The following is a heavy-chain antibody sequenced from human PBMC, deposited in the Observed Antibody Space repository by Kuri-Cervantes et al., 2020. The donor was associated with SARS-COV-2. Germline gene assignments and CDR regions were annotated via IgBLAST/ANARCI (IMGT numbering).Heavy chain of an antibody. CDR2: IYPGDSDT. D-gene: IGHD2-2*01. CDR1: GYSFTSYW. J-gene: IGHJ4*02. V-gene: IGHV5-51*01. Sequence: KVSCKGSGYSFTSYWIGWVRQMPGKGLEWMGIIYPGDSDTRYSPSFRGQVTISADKSISTAYLQRSSLKASDTAMYYCARPSDYCSSTSCLDYWGQGTLVTVSS. CDR3: ARPSDYCSSTSCLDY.